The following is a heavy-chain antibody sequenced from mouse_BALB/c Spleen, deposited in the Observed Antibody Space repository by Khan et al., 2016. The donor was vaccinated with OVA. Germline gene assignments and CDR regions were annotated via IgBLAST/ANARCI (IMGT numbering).Heavy chain of an antibody. D-gene: IGHD1-1*01. CDR3: ARENYYGYAMDY. J-gene: IGHJ4*01. V-gene: IGHV3-2*02. Sequence: EVQLQESGPGLVKPSQSLSLTCTVTGYSITSNYAWNWIRQFPGNKLEWMGYISYSGSTSYNPSLKSRISITRDTSKNQFFLQLSSLTTEDTATYYCARENYYGYAMDYWGQGTSVTVSS. CDR2: ISYSGST. CDR1: GYSITSNYA.